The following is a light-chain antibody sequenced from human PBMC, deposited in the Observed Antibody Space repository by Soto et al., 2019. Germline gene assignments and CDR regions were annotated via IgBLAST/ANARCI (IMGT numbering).Light chain of an antibody. V-gene: IGKV3-15*01. CDR3: QQYNNWPPIT. J-gene: IGKJ2*01. CDR2: SAS. Sequence: ETVMTQSPATLSVSPGERATLSCRASQGVSSNLAWYQQKPGQAPRLLIYSASTRATGIPARFSGSGSGTEFTLTISSLQSEDFAVCYCQQYNNWPPITFGQGTKLEIK. CDR1: QGVSSN.